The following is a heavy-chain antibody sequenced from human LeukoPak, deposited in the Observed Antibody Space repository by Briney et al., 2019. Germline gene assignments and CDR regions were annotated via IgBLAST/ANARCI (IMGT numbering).Heavy chain of an antibody. D-gene: IGHD4-23*01. CDR3: TRESYGGKIDY. J-gene: IGHJ4*02. CDR2: IIPIFGTA. Sequence: RASVKVSCKASGGTFSSYAISWVRQAPGQGLEWMGGIIPIFGTANYAQKFQGRVTITTDESTSTAYMELSSLRSEDTAVYYCTRESYGGKIDYWGQGTLVTVSS. V-gene: IGHV1-69*05. CDR1: GGTFSSYA.